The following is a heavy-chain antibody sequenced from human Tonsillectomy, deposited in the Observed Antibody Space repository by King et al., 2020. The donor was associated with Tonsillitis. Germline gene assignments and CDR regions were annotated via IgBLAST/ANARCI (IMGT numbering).Heavy chain of an antibody. V-gene: IGHV3-13*01. CDR3: VGATSYWYFDL. J-gene: IGHJ2*01. Sequence: VQLVEAGGGLVQPGGSLRLSCAASGFTFSSYDMHWVRQATGKGLDGVSAIGTACDTYYPGSVKGRFTISRENAKNSLYLQMNSLRGGDTAVYYCVGATSYWYFDLWGRGTLVTVSS. D-gene: IGHD1-26*01. CDR1: GFTFSSYD. CDR2: IGTACDT.